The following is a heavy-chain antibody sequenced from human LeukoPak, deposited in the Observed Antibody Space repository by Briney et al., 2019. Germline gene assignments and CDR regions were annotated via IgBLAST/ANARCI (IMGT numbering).Heavy chain of an antibody. J-gene: IGHJ6*03. D-gene: IGHD3-10*01. CDR2: ISSSSSYI. V-gene: IGHV3-21*04. CDR3: AKLVYGSGRDYMDV. CDR1: GFTFSSYS. Sequence: GGSLRLSCAASGFTFSSYSMNWVRQAPGKGLEWVSSISSSSSYIYYSDSVKGRFTISRDNAKNSLYLQMNSLRAEDTAVYYCAKLVYGSGRDYMDVWGKGTTVTISS.